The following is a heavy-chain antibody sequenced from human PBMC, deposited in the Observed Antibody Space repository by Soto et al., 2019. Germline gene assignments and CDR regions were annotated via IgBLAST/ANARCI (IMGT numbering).Heavy chain of an antibody. CDR3: AREALTGYRDFDY. CDR1: GFPFTNYF. J-gene: IGHJ4*02. V-gene: IGHV1-46*01. D-gene: IGHD3-9*01. CDR2: VHPGGGET. Sequence: VASVKVSCKASGFPFTNYFMHWVRQAPGQGLEWMGMVHPGGGETSHAQKFQGRVTMTRDTSTSTLFMEFISVRSEDTAVYYCAREALTGYRDFDYWGQGTLVTVSS.